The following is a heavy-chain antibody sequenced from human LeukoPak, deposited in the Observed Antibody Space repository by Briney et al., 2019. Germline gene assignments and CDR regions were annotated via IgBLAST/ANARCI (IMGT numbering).Heavy chain of an antibody. CDR1: GFTFSSYS. Sequence: AGSLTLSCAASGFTFSSYSINWVRQAPGRGLEWVSYIISISSNIYYAESVKGRFNISRENAKNSLYLQMNSLRGEDTVVYYCARDHRDQHSFFDYWGQGTLVTVSS. D-gene: IGHD4-11*01. CDR3: ARDHRDQHSFFDY. V-gene: IGHV3-48*01. CDR2: IISISSNI. J-gene: IGHJ4*02.